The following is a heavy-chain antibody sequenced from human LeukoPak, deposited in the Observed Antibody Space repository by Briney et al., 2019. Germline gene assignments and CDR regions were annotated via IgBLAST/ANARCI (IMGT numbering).Heavy chain of an antibody. J-gene: IGHJ4*02. CDR1: GFSFSASW. V-gene: IGHV3-7*01. CDR3: ARDSGYGTYDD. Sequence: PGGSLRLSCAAASGFSFSASWMKWVRQAPGKGLEWVASIKEDGSVTRYVGSVKGRFTISRDNAKNPLFLQMNGLRAEDTAVYYCARDSGYGTYDDWGQGTLVTVSS. D-gene: IGHD6-25*01. CDR2: IKEDGSVT.